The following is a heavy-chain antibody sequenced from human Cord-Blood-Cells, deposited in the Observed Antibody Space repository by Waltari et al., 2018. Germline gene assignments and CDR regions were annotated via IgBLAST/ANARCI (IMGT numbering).Heavy chain of an antibody. D-gene: IGHD3-9*01. CDR3: ARDRAILTGYDAFDI. V-gene: IGHV3-33*01. CDR1: GFTFSSFG. Sequence: QVQLVESGGGVVQPGRSVRLSCAASGFTFSSFGMPWVRQAPGKGLEWVAVIWYDGSNKYYADSVKGRFTISRDNSKNTLYLQMNSLRAEDTAVYYCARDRAILTGYDAFDIWGQGTMVTVSS. CDR2: IWYDGSNK. J-gene: IGHJ3*02.